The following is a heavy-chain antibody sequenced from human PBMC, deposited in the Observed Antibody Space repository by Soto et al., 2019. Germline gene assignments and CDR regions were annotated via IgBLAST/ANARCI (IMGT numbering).Heavy chain of an antibody. Sequence: GGSLRLSCAASGFGFSNYDMHWVRQVTGKGLEWVSSIGTTGDTYYPGSVKGRFTISRENAKKSLYLQMNSLRAGDTAVYYCGRGEASRYYYYSMDVWGQGTTVTVSS. CDR1: GFGFSNYD. V-gene: IGHV3-13*01. CDR2: IGTTGDT. J-gene: IGHJ6*02. CDR3: GRGEASRYYYYSMDV. D-gene: IGHD1-26*01.